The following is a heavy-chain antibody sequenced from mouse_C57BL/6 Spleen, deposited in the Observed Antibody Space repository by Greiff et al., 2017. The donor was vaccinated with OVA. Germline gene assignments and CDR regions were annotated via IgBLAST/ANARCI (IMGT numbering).Heavy chain of an antibody. CDR2: IDPSDSYT. J-gene: IGHJ4*01. CDR1: GYTFTSYW. V-gene: IGHV1-69*01. CDR3: ARRGYGSSYAMDY. Sequence: VQLQQPGAELVMPGASVKLSCKASGYTFTSYWMHWVKQRPGQGLEWIGEIDPSDSYTNYNQKFKGKSTLTVDKSSSTAYMQLSSLTSEDSAVYYGARRGYGSSYAMDYWGQGTSVTVSS. D-gene: IGHD1-1*01.